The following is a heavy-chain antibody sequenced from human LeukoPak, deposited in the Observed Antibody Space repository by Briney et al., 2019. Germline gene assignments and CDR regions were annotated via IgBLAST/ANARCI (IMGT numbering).Heavy chain of an antibody. V-gene: IGHV4-4*02. Sequence: SETLSLTCAVSGGSISSSNWWSWVRQPPGKGLEWIGEIYHSGSTNYNPSLKRRVTISVDKSKNQFSLKLSSVTAADTAVYYCARDHYYGSGSYYNYWGQGTLVTVSS. CDR3: ARDHYYGSGSYYNY. J-gene: IGHJ4*02. CDR2: IYHSGST. D-gene: IGHD3-10*01. CDR1: GGSISSSNW.